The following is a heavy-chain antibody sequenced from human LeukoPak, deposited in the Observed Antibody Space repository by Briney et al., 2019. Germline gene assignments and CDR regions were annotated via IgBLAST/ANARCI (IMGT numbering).Heavy chain of an antibody. Sequence: SETLSLTCTVSGGAINSYDWGWIRQPPGKGLKWIGYIYHGRSTNYQPSLKIRVTISVDTSKNQFSLKLTSVTAADTAIYYCARRITIVGAKGSFDIWGQGTMVTVSS. D-gene: IGHD1-26*01. CDR1: GGAINSYD. CDR3: ARRITIVGAKGSFDI. J-gene: IGHJ3*02. CDR2: IYHGRST. V-gene: IGHV4-59*08.